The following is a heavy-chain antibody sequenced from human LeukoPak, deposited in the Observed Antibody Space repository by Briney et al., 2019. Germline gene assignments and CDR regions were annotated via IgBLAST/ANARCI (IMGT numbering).Heavy chain of an antibody. V-gene: IGHV3-48*01. CDR3: ARDGTAWYSSGWYYYYYGMDA. D-gene: IGHD6-19*01. J-gene: IGHJ6*02. CDR2: ISSSSSTI. CDR1: GFTFSSYS. Sequence: GGSLRLSCAASGFTFSSYSMNWVRQAPGKGLEWVSYISSSSSTIYYADSVKGRFTISRDNAKNSLYLQMNSLRAEDTAVYYCARDGTAWYSSGWYYYYYGMDAWGQGTTVTVSS.